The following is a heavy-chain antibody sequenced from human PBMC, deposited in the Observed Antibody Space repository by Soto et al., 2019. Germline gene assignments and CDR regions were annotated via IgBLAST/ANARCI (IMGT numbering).Heavy chain of an antibody. Sequence: SETLSLTCTVSGGSITSSSYYWGWIRQPPGKGLEWIGNIYYSGSTYYNPSLKSRVTISVDTSKTQFSLNLTSVTAADTAVYYCARQSSGDFDFWGQGVLVTVSS. CDR3: ARQSSGDFDF. V-gene: IGHV4-39*01. D-gene: IGHD4-17*01. CDR2: IYYSGST. J-gene: IGHJ4*02. CDR1: GGSITSSSYY.